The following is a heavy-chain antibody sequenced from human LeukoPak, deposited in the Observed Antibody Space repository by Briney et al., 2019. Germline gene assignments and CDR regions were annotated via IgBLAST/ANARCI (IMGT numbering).Heavy chain of an antibody. V-gene: IGHV4-34*01. CDR1: GGSFSGYY. D-gene: IGHD3-3*01. J-gene: IGHJ6*03. Sequence: SETLSLTCAVYGGSFSGYYWSWIRQPPGKGLEWIGEINHSGSTNYNPSLKSRVTISVDTSKNQFSLKLSSVTAADTAVYYCARSRPYLPPFWYYYYYMDVWGKGTTVTVSS. CDR2: INHSGST. CDR3: ARSRPYLPPFWYYYYYMDV.